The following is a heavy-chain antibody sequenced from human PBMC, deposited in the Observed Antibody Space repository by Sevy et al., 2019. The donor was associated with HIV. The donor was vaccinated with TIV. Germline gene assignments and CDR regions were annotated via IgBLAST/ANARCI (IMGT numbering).Heavy chain of an antibody. V-gene: IGHV3-74*01. D-gene: IGHD2-15*01. J-gene: IGHJ6*02. CDR3: ARVGGTYCSGGSCYHYYYYYGMDV. CDR2: INSDGSST. CDR1: GFTFSSYW. Sequence: GGSLRLSCAASGFTFSSYWMHWVRQAPGKGLVWVSRINSDGSSTSYADSVKGRFTISRDNAKNTLYLQMNSLRAEDTAVYYCARVGGTYCSGGSCYHYYYYYGMDVWGQGTMVTVSS.